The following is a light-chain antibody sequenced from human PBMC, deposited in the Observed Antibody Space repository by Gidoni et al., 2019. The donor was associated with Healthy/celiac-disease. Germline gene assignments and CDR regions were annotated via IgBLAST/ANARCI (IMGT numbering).Light chain of an antibody. V-gene: IGKV3-15*01. CDR3: QQRLT. Sequence: EIVMTQSPATLSVSPGERATLSCRASQSVSSNLAWYQQKPGQAPRLLIYGASTRATGIPARFSGSGSGTEFTLTISSRQSEDFAVYYCQQRLTFGGGTKVEIK. J-gene: IGKJ4*01. CDR1: QSVSSN. CDR2: GAS.